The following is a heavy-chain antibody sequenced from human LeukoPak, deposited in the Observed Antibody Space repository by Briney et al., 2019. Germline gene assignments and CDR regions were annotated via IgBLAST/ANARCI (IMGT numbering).Heavy chain of an antibody. CDR2: IWYDGSNK. CDR1: GFTFSSYG. D-gene: IGHD2-2*01. CDR3: ARTGSTSSPFDY. Sequence: HSGGSLRLSCAASGFTFSSYGMHWVRQAPGKGLEWVAVIWYDGSNKYYADSVKGRFTISRDNSKNTLYLQMNSLRAEDTAVYYCARTGSTSSPFDYWGQGTLVTVSS. J-gene: IGHJ4*02. V-gene: IGHV3-33*01.